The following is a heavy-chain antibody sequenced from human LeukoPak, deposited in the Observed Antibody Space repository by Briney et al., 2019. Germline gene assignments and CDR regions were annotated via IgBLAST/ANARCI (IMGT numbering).Heavy chain of an antibody. CDR3: ARGRGNDLGYYYYSMDV. V-gene: IGHV3-53*01. Sequence: PGGSLRLSCAASGFTVSSNYMSWVRQAPGKGLEWVSVIYSGGSTYYSDSVKGRFTISRDNSKNTLYLQMNSRRAEDTAVYYCARGRGNDLGYYYYSMDVWGKGTTVTISS. D-gene: IGHD5-12*01. CDR2: IYSGGST. J-gene: IGHJ6*03. CDR1: GFTVSSNY.